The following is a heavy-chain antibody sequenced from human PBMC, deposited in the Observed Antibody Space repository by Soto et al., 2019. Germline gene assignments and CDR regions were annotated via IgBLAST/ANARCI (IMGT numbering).Heavy chain of an antibody. D-gene: IGHD3-10*01. CDR1: GGSISSSSYY. Sequence: QLQLQESGPGLVKPSETLSLTCTVSGGSISSSSYYWGWIRQPPGKGLEWIGSIYYSGSTYYNPSLKSRVTISVDTSKNQFSLKLSSVTAADTAVYYCARRARVTMVRGVTISYFDYWGQGTLVTVSS. V-gene: IGHV4-39*01. CDR3: ARRARVTMVRGVTISYFDY. CDR2: IYYSGST. J-gene: IGHJ4*02.